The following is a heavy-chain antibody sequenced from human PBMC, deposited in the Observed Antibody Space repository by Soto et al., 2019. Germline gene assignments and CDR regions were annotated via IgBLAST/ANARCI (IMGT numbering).Heavy chain of an antibody. CDR2: FYSTESS. V-gene: IGHV4-4*07. D-gene: IGHD3-3*01. Sequence: QLKRKGSGQGLVKPPGTLPLTGPFSGASFTFGSWSWIRQPAGKGLEWIGRFYSTESSIYNPNLTSRVTISVDTSKNELSLKVASVTAADTAVYYCARDGDTAGDLWGQGTLVTVSS. CDR3: ARDGDTAGDL. J-gene: IGHJ5*02. CDR1: GASFTFGS.